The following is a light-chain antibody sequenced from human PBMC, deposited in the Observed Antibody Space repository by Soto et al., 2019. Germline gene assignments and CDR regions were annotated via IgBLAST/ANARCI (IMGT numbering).Light chain of an antibody. Sequence: QSVLTQPASVSGSPGQSITISCIGTSSDVGAYNYVSWYQQHPGKAPKLMIYEVTDRPSGVSNRFSGSKSGNTASLTISGLQVEDETDYYCSSFTTSNTWVFGGGTKLTVL. J-gene: IGLJ3*02. CDR2: EVT. V-gene: IGLV2-14*01. CDR1: SSDVGAYNY. CDR3: SSFTTSNTWV.